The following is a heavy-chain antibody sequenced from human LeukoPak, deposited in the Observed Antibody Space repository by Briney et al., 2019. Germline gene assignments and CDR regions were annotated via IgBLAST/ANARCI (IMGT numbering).Heavy chain of an antibody. CDR3: ARDVDWAFDY. Sequence: PGGSLRLSCAASGFIFSSYSMNWVRQAPGKGLEWVSYIGSSGGTTISYADSVQGRFTISRDNANNSLYLRLNSLRDEDTAVYYCARDVDWAFDYWGQGTLVTVSS. J-gene: IGHJ4*02. D-gene: IGHD3-9*01. CDR2: IGSSGGTTI. V-gene: IGHV3-48*02. CDR1: GFIFSSYS.